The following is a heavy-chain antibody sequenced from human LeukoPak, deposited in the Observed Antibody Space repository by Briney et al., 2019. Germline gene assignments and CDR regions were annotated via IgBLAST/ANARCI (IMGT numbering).Heavy chain of an antibody. D-gene: IGHD1-1*01. CDR1: GFTFSSYT. Sequence: GGSLRLSCAASGFTFSSYTMSWVRQAPGKGLEWVSTITTSDGNTYYADSVRGRFTVSRDNSKNTLYLQMNSLRAEDTAMYYCARDIRHSSHDYYYGLDVWGQGATVTVSS. J-gene: IGHJ6*02. CDR3: ARDIRHSSHDYYYGLDV. V-gene: IGHV3-23*01. CDR2: ITTSDGNT.